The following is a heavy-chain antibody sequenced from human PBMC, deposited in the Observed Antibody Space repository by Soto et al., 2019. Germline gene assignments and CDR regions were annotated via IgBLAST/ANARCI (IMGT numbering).Heavy chain of an antibody. CDR1: GYTFTSYY. CDR2: INPNDGST. D-gene: IGHD2-2*01. J-gene: IGHJ4*02. V-gene: IGHV1-46*01. CDR3: ASTPHCSSTSCYFRIDY. Sequence: ASVKVSCKASGYTFTSYYMHWVRQAPGQGLEWMGRINPNDGSTSYAQKFQGRVTMTTDTSTSTAYMELSSLRSEDTAVYYCASTPHCSSTSCYFRIDYWGQGTLVSVSS.